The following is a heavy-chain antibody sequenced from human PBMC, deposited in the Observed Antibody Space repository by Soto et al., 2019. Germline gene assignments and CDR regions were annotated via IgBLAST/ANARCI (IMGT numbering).Heavy chain of an antibody. CDR1: GGSISSGDYY. CDR2: IYYSGST. V-gene: IGHV4-30-4*01. CDR3: XXXXXXXYYDY. Sequence: QVQLQESGPGLVXPSQTLSLTCTVSGGSISSGDYYWSWIRQPPGKGLEWIGYIYYSGSTYYNPSLKSRVTISVDTSKNQFSLKLSSVTAXDXXXXXXXXXXXXXYYDYWGQGTLVTVSS. J-gene: IGHJ4*02.